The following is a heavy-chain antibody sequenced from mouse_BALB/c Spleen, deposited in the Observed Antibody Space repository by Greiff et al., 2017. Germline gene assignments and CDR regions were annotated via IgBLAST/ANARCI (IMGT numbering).Heavy chain of an antibody. D-gene: IGHD2-14*01. Sequence: DVQLVESGGGLVKPGGSLKLSCAASGFAFSSYDMSWVRQTPEKRLEWVAYISSGGGSTYYPDTVKGRFTISRDNANNTLYLQKSSLKSEDTAMYYCARHEDRYNALDYWGQGTSVTVSS. CDR2: ISSGGGST. CDR1: GFAFSSYD. J-gene: IGHJ4*01. CDR3: ARHEDRYNALDY. V-gene: IGHV5-12-1*01.